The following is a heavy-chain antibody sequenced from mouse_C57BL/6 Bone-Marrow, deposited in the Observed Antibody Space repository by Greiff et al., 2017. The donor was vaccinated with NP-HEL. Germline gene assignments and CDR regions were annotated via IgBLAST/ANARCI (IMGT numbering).Heavy chain of an antibody. J-gene: IGHJ4*01. D-gene: IGHD1-1*01. CDR1: GYTFTSYG. Sequence: QVQLQQSGAELARPGASVKLSCKASGYTFTSYGISWVKQRTGQGLEWIGEIYPRSGNTYYNEKFKGKATLTVDKSSSTAYMELRSLTSEDSAVYFCAREYYGSSCGNAMDYWGRGTSVTVSS. CDR3: AREYYGSSCGNAMDY. V-gene: IGHV1-81*01. CDR2: IYPRSGNT.